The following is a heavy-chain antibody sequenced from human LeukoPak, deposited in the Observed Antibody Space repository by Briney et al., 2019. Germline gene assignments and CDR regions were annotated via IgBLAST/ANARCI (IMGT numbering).Heavy chain of an antibody. CDR2: IIPILGIA. D-gene: IGHD2-21*02. Sequence: GASVKVSCKASGYTFTSYDINWVRQATGQGLEWMGRIIPILGIANYAQKFQGRVTITADKSTSTAYMELSSLRSEDTAVYYCASGGGDNAFDIWGQGTMVTVSS. CDR3: ASGGGDNAFDI. J-gene: IGHJ3*02. CDR1: GYTFTSYD. V-gene: IGHV1-69*04.